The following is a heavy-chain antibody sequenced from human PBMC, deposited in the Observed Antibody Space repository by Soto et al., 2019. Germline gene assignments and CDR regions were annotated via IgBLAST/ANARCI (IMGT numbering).Heavy chain of an antibody. CDR1: GGSISRSTYY. CDR3: ARLDAVSYFDY. V-gene: IGHV4-39*01. J-gene: IGHJ4*02. D-gene: IGHD2-8*01. CDR2: IYYSGST. Sequence: PSETLSLTCSVSGGSISRSTYYWGWIRQPPGKGLEWIGNIYYSGSTYYNPSLKSRVTISVDPSKNQFSLKLRSVTAADTAVYYCARLDAVSYFDYWGQGTQVTVSS.